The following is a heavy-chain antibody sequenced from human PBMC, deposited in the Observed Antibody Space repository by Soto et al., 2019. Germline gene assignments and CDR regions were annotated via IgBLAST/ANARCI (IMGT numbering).Heavy chain of an antibody. Sequence: EVQLVETGGGLIQPGGSLRLSCAASGFTVSSHYISWVRQASGEGLQWVSIIYSGGSTYYADSVKGRFTISRDNSKNTLYLQMNSLRVEDTGVYYCARGGALDVWGQGTMVTV. J-gene: IGHJ3*01. CDR1: GFTVSSHY. V-gene: IGHV3-53*02. CDR2: IYSGGST. CDR3: ARGGALDV.